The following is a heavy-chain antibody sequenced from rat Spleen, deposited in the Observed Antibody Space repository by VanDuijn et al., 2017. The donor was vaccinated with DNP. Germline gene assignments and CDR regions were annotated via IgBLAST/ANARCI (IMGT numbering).Heavy chain of an antibody. D-gene: IGHD1-12*01. CDR2: INTGSGGT. CDR3: ARARDSYAQGSYWFDF. CDR1: GYTFTSYD. Sequence: QVQLQQSGAELAKPGSSVKISCKASGYTFTSYDISWIKQTTGQGLEYIAYINTGSGGTYYNEKFKGKATLTVDKSSSTAFMQLSSLTPEDTAVYYCARARDSYAQGSYWFDFWGQGVMVTVSS. V-gene: IGHV1-57*01. J-gene: IGHJ2*01.